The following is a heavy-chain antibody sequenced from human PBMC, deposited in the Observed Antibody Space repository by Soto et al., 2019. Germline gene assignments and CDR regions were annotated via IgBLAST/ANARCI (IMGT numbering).Heavy chain of an antibody. CDR1: GGSIRNVNYC. V-gene: IGHV4-30-4*02. J-gene: IGHJ6*02. CDR3: ARDLWGYCGTDCYPLDV. D-gene: IGHD2-21*02. Sequence: SETLSLTCTVSGGSIRNVNYCWSWVRQSPDKGLEWIGHIYDGGITYNNPSLNGRVTISVDTSKSQLSLRLSSVTAADTAVYYCARDLWGYCGTDCYPLDVWGQGTTVTVSS. CDR2: IYDGGIT.